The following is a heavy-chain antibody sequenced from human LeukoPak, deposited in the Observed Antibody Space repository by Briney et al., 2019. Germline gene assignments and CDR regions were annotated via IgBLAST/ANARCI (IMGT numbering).Heavy chain of an antibody. CDR1: GFTFSSYS. J-gene: IGHJ4*01. CDR2: ISSSSYI. D-gene: IGHD6-13*01. CDR3: ARVGAGTAFDY. V-gene: IGHV3-21*01. Sequence: GGSLRLSCAASGFTFSSYSMNWVRQAPGKGLEWVSSISSSSYIYYADSVKGRFTISRDNAKNSLYLQMNSLRAEDTAVYYCARVGAGTAFDYWGQGTLVTVSS.